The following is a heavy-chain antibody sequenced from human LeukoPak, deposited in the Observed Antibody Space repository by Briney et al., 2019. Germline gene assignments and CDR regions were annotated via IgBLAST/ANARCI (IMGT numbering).Heavy chain of an antibody. J-gene: IGHJ3*02. V-gene: IGHV4-34*01. CDR1: GGSFSGYY. Sequence: SETLSLTCAVYGGSFSGYYWSWIRQPPGKGLEWIGEINHSGSTNYNPSLKSRVTISVDTSKNQFSLKLSSVTAADTAVYYCARGPYYSAFDIWGQGTMVTVSS. CDR3: ARGPYYSAFDI. D-gene: IGHD3-10*01. CDR2: INHSGST.